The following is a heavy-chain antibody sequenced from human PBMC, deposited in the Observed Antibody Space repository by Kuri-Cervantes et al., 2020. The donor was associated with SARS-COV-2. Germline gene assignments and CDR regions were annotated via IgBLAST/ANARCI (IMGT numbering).Heavy chain of an antibody. D-gene: IGHD3-16*01. J-gene: IGHJ4*02. Sequence: GGSLRLSCAASGFTFSGHWIHWVRQAPGKGLVWVSRINPDGSYTNNADSVKGRFTLSRDNAKNMLFLQMNSLRAEDTAVYYCAKEGGDRRTPSDYWGQGTLVTVSS. CDR2: INPDGSYT. CDR3: AKEGGDRRTPSDY. CDR1: GFTFSGHW. V-gene: IGHV3-74*01.